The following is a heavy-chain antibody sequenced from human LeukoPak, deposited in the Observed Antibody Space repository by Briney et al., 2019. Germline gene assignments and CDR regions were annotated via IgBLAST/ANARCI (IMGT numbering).Heavy chain of an antibody. CDR3: ARGLRGYSYGYNWFDP. CDR2: ISSSSSYI. D-gene: IGHD5-18*01. Sequence: GGSLRLSCAASAFKFSDYGMSWVRQAPGKGLEWVSSISSSSSYIYYADSVKGRFTISRDNAKNSLYLQMNSLRAEDTAVYYCARGLRGYSYGYNWFDPWGQGTLVTVSS. V-gene: IGHV3-21*01. CDR1: AFKFSDYG. J-gene: IGHJ5*02.